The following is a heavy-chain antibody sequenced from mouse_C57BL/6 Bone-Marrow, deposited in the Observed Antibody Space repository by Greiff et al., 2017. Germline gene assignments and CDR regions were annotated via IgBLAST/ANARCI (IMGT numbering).Heavy chain of an antibody. CDR3: ASSSYPSYWYFEV. CDR1: GFNIKNTY. D-gene: IGHD1-1*01. Sequence: VQLKQSVAELVRPGASVKLSCTASGFNIKNTYMHWVKQRPEQGLEWIGRIDPANGNTKYAPKFQGKATITADTSSNTAYLQLSSLTSEDTAIYYGASSSYPSYWYFEVWGTGTTVTVSS. V-gene: IGHV14-3*01. CDR2: IDPANGNT. J-gene: IGHJ1*03.